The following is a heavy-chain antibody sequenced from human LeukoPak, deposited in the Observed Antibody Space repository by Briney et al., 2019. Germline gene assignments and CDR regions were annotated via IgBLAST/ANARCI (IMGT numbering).Heavy chain of an antibody. J-gene: IGHJ5*02. Sequence: SETLPLTCTVSGGSISSYYWNWIRQPPGKGLEWIGYIYTSGSTNYNPSLKSRVTISVDTSKNQFSLKLSSVTAAVTAVYYCARHARRVAGTDWFDPWGQGTLVTVSS. D-gene: IGHD6-19*01. CDR2: IYTSGST. CDR1: GGSISSYY. V-gene: IGHV4-4*09. CDR3: ARHARRVAGTDWFDP.